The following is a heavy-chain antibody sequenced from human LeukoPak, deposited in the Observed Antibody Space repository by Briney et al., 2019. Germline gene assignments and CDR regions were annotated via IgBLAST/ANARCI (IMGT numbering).Heavy chain of an antibody. CDR2: IYHSGST. J-gene: IGHJ4*02. Sequence: SETLSLTCAVYGGSFSGDYWSWIRQPPGKGLEWIGEIYHSGSTNYNPSLKSRVTISVDTSKNQFSLKLSSVTAADTAVYYCARGRKPNYNGSGSYGYWGQGTLVTVSS. D-gene: IGHD3-10*01. V-gene: IGHV4-34*01. CDR3: ARGRKPNYNGSGSYGY. CDR1: GGSFSGDY.